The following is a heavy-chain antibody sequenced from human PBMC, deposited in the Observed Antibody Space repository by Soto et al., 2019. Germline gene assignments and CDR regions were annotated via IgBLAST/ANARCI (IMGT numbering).Heavy chain of an antibody. D-gene: IGHD6-13*01. CDR2: IKQDGSEK. Sequence: EVQLVESGGGLVQPGGSLRLSCAASGFTFSSYWMSWVRQAPGKGLEWVANIKQDGSEKYYVDSVKGRFTISRDNAKNSLYLQMNSLRAEDTAVYYCARDLSSSWYGLSWFDPWGQGTLVTVSS. CDR3: ARDLSSSWYGLSWFDP. J-gene: IGHJ5*02. CDR1: GFTFSSYW. V-gene: IGHV3-7*05.